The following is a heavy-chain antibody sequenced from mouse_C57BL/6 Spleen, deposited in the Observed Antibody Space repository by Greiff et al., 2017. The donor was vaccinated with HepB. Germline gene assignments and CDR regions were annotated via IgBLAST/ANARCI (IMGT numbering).Heavy chain of an antibody. Sequence: VQLQQSGAELVKAGAPVKMSCKASGYTFTSYWMHWVKQRLGQGLEWFAETNPTNGRTYYNEKFKSQSTLTVDKSSSIAYMLLSSTTFEDSTVYYCGRIKKILAPYIDYEGQRTTLTVSS. J-gene: IGHJ2*01. CDR2: TNPTNGRT. V-gene: IGHV1S81*02. CDR1: GYTFTSYW. CDR3: GRIKKILAPYIDY. D-gene: IGHD1-3*01.